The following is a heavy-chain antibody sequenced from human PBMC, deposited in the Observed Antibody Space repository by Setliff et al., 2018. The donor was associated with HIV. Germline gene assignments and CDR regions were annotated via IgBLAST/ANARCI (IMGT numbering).Heavy chain of an antibody. V-gene: IGHV1-69*13. CDR2: IVPIFSTS. CDR3: ARDSSGVLSLRYMDV. J-gene: IGHJ6*03. CDR1: GSTFTSYA. D-gene: IGHD6-19*01. Sequence: GASVKVSCKASGSTFTSYAINWVRQAPGQGLEWMGGIVPIFSTSNYAQKFQGRVTITADESASTAYMELSSLRSEDTAVYYCARDSSGVLSLRYMDVWGKGTTVTVSS.